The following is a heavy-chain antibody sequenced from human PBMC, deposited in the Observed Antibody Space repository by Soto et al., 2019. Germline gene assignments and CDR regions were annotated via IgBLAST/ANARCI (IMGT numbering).Heavy chain of an antibody. J-gene: IGHJ6*02. Sequence: RGSLRLSCAASGFTFSSYAMHWVRQAPGKGLEWVAVISYDGSNKYYADSVKGRFTISRDNSKNTLYLQMNSLRAEDTAVYYCARDAVVAATRPKYYYYGMDVWGQGTTVTVSS. V-gene: IGHV3-30-3*01. CDR3: ARDAVVAATRPKYYYYGMDV. D-gene: IGHD2-15*01. CDR1: GFTFSSYA. CDR2: ISYDGSNK.